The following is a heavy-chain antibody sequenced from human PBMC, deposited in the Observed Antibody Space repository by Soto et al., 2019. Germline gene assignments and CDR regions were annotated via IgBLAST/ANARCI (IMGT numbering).Heavy chain of an antibody. Sequence: KLVESGGGLVQPGGSLRLSCAASGLTFSGSWISWVRQAPGEGMEWVATINPDGSKKYYVDSVKGRFTFSRDNAKNSLYLQLNTVRADDAAVYYFARIFSNYFDYWGQGTLVTVSS. CDR2: INPDGSKK. CDR1: GLTFSGSW. J-gene: IGHJ4*02. CDR3: ARIFSNYFDY. V-gene: IGHV3-7*05.